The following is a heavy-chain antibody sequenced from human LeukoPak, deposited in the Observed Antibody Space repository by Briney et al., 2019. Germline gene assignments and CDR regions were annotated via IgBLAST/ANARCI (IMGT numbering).Heavy chain of an antibody. CDR3: ARDGSSSFDY. J-gene: IGHJ4*02. CDR2: IIPIFGTA. V-gene: IGHV1-69*05. D-gene: IGHD2-15*01. CDR1: GGTFSSYA. Sequence: SVTVSFKASGGTFSSYAISWVRQAPGQGLEWMGGIIPIFGTANYAQKFQGRVTITTEESTSTAYMELSSLRSEDTAVYYCARDGSSSFDYWGQGTLVTVSS.